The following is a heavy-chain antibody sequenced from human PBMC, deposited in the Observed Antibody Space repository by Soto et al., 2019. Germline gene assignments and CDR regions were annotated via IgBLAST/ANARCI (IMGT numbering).Heavy chain of an antibody. Sequence: QVQLVQSGAEVKKPGASVKVSCKAPGYIFPSCTISWVRQAPGQGLEWMGWISAYNGNIKDAQKFQGRFTMPTDTSTSTAYMELRSLTSDDTAMYYCAIANYGDNDYWGQGTLVTVSS. CDR2: ISAYNGNI. CDR3: AIANYGDNDY. J-gene: IGHJ4*02. CDR1: GYIFPSCT. D-gene: IGHD4-17*01. V-gene: IGHV1-18*01.